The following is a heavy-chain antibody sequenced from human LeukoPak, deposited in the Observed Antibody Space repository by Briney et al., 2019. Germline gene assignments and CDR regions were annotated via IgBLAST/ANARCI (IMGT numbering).Heavy chain of an antibody. CDR3: ASYPRYVSSPPFDY. CDR1: GYTFTGYY. CDR2: FNPNTGDT. Sequence: GASVKVSCKASGYTFTGYYMHWVRQAPGQGLEWMGWFNPNTGDTKYAQNFQGRVTMTRDTTISTAYMELTRLTFDDTAVYYCASYPRYVSSPPFDYWGQGTLVTVSS. D-gene: IGHD2-15*01. J-gene: IGHJ4*02. V-gene: IGHV1-2*02.